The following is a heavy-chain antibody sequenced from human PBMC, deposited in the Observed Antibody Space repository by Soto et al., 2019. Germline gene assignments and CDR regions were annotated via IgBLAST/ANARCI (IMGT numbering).Heavy chain of an antibody. Sequence: PSETLSLTCAVYGGSFSGYYCSWIRQPPGKGLEWIGEINHSGSTNYNPSLKSRVTISVDTSKNQFSLKLSSVPAADTAVYYCARHVRPRLKTGTTYSYYYGMDVWRQGTTV. CDR3: ARHVRPRLKTGTTYSYYYGMDV. V-gene: IGHV4-34*01. J-gene: IGHJ6*02. CDR2: INHSGST. D-gene: IGHD1-7*01. CDR1: GGSFSGYY.